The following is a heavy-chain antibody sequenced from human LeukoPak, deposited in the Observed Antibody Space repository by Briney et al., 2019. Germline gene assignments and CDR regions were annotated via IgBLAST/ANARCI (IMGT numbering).Heavy chain of an antibody. J-gene: IGHJ3*02. CDR3: ARRVAVARGDAFDI. D-gene: IGHD6-19*01. Sequence: ASVKVSCKASGYTFTSYGISWVRQAPGQGLEWMGWIGSCNGNTNYAQKLQGRVTMSTDTSTGTAYMELRSLRSDDTAVYYCARRVAVARGDAFDIWGQGTMVTVSS. V-gene: IGHV1-18*01. CDR1: GYTFTSYG. CDR2: IGSCNGNT.